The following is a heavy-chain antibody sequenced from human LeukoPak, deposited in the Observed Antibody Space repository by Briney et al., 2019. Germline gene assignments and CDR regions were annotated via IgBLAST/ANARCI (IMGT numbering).Heavy chain of an antibody. D-gene: IGHD4-17*01. CDR1: GGPFSGYY. J-gene: IGHJ4*02. V-gene: IGHV4-34*01. CDR2: INHSGST. Sequence: SETLSLTCAVYGGPFSGYYWSWIRQPPGKGLEWIGEINHSGSTNYNPSLKSRVTISVDTSKNQFSLKLSSVTAADTAVYYCARGRHNTGFDYWGQGTLVTVSS. CDR3: ARGRHNTGFDY.